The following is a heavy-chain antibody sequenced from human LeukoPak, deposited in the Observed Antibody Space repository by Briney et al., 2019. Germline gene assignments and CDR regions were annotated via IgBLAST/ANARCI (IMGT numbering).Heavy chain of an antibody. Sequence: AGRSVRLSCAASGFPFSSYGMHWVRQAPGKGLEWVALISYDGTNKYYGDSVKGRFTISRDNSKNTLYLQINSLRAEDTAVYFCAKDFGGTTYDSCDIWGHGTKVTVSS. CDR2: ISYDGTNK. D-gene: IGHD2/OR15-2a*01. CDR3: AKDFGGTTYDSCDI. CDR1: GFPFSSYG. V-gene: IGHV3-30*18. J-gene: IGHJ3*02.